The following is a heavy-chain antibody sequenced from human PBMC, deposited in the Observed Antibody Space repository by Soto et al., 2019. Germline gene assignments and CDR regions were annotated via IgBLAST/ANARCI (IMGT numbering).Heavy chain of an antibody. Sequence: WGSLRLSCAASGFTVSSNYMNWVRQAPGKGLEWVSVIYSGGSTYYADSVKGRFTISRDNSKNTLYLQMNSLRAEDTAVYYCAKDMYYYDSRGSEYSLTDWAQGTLANVSS. V-gene: IGHV3-53*01. CDR1: GFTVSSNY. CDR2: IYSGGST. J-gene: IGHJ4*02. CDR3: AKDMYYYDSRGSEYSLTD. D-gene: IGHD3-22*01.